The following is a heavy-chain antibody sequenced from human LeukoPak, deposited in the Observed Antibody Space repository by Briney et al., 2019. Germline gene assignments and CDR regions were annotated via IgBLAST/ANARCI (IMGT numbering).Heavy chain of an antibody. J-gene: IGHJ3*02. CDR2: TYYRSKWYN. Sequence: SQTLSLTCAISGDTVSSDSAAWNWIRQSPSRGLEWLGRTYYRSKWYNDYAISVKSRTTINPDTSKNQFSLQLNSVTPEDTAVYYCARKYSSSWYDALDIWGQGTMVTVSS. CDR1: GDTVSSDSAA. V-gene: IGHV6-1*01. CDR3: ARKYSSSWYDALDI. D-gene: IGHD6-13*01.